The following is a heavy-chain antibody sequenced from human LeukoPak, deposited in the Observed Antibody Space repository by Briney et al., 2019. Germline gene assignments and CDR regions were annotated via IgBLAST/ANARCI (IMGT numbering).Heavy chain of an antibody. CDR3: AKVQIPYYYDSSGYCPFDY. D-gene: IGHD3-22*01. CDR2: ISWNSGSI. Sequence: PGGSLRLSCAASGFTFDDYAMRWVRHAAGKGLEWVSGISWNSGSIGYADSVKGRFTISRDNAKNSLYLQMNSLRAEDTALYYCAKVQIPYYYDSSGYCPFDYWGQGTLVTVSS. CDR1: GFTFDDYA. V-gene: IGHV3-9*01. J-gene: IGHJ4*02.